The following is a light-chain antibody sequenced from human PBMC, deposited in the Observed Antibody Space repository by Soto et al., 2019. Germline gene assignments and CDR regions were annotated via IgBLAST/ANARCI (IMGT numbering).Light chain of an antibody. Sequence: EIVMTQSPATLSVSPGIRATLSCRASQSVNSRYIAWYQVKPGQAPRLLIYEASSRATGIPDRFSGGGSGTDFTLSISKVEPEDFAVYYCQQYGRPPRATFGQGTRLEIK. CDR1: QSVNSRY. V-gene: IGKV3-20*01. CDR3: QQYGRPPRAT. J-gene: IGKJ5*01. CDR2: EAS.